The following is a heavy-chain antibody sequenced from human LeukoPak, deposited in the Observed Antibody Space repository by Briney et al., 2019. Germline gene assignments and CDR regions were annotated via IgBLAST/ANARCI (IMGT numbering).Heavy chain of an antibody. CDR2: INPNSGGT. CDR3: ARVKTMIVVVSLFDY. D-gene: IGHD3-22*01. J-gene: IGHJ4*02. Sequence: ASVKVSCKASGYTFTGYYMHWVRQAPGQGLEWMGWINPNSGGTNYAQKFQGRVTMTRDTSISTAFMELSRLRSDDTAVYYCARVKTMIVVVSLFDYWGQGTLVTVSS. V-gene: IGHV1-2*02. CDR1: GYTFTGYY.